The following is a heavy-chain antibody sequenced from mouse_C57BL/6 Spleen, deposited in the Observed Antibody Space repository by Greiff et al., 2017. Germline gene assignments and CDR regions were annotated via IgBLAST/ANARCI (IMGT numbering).Heavy chain of an antibody. CDR2: IHPNSGST. V-gene: IGHV1-64*01. Sequence: QVQLQQPGAELVKPGASVKLSCKASGYTFTSSWMHWVKQRPGHGLEWIGMIHPNSGSTNYNEKFKSKATLTVDKSSSTAYLQLSRLTSEHSAVYVCASSTIRSNVEDYWGQGTTLTVSS. CDR1: GYTFTSSW. CDR3: ASSTIRSNVEDY. D-gene: IGHD2-1*01. J-gene: IGHJ2*01.